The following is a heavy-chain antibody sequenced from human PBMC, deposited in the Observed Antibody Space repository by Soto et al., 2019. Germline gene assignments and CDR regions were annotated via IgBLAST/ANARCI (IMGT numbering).Heavy chain of an antibody. J-gene: IGHJ6*02. CDR2: IYPGDSDT. V-gene: IGHV5-51*01. CDR3: ASRAAAHGLDV. Sequence: GESLKISCKSSGYSSPNYWIAWVRQMPGKGLEWMGIIYPGDSDTRYSPSFQGQVTISADKPISTAYLQWSSLKASDTAMYYCASRAAAHGLDVWGQGTTVTVSS. CDR1: GYSSPNYW. D-gene: IGHD6-13*01.